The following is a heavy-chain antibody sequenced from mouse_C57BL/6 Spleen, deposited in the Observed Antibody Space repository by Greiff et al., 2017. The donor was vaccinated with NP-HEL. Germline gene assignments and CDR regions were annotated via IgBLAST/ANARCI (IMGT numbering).Heavy chain of an antibody. CDR1: GFTFSDYG. CDR2: ISSGSSTI. Sequence: EVKLVESGGGLVKPGGSLKLSCAASGFTFSDYGMHWVRQAPEKGLEWVAYISSGSSTIYYADTVKGRFTISRDNAKNTLFLQMTSLRSEDTAMYYCARTDGYGYWYFDVWGTGTTVTVSS. V-gene: IGHV5-17*01. J-gene: IGHJ1*03. D-gene: IGHD2-3*01. CDR3: ARTDGYGYWYFDV.